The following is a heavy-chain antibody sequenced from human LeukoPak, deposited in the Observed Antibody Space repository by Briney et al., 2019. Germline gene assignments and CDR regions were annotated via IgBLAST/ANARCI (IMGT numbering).Heavy chain of an antibody. D-gene: IGHD3-10*01. CDR2: IYYSGST. CDR1: GGSISSGGYY. Sequence: SQTLSLTCTVSGGSISSGGYYWSWIRQHPGKGLEWIVYIYYSGSTYYNPSLKSRVTISVDTSKNQFSLKLSSVTAADTAVYYCARRQGHSADDAFDIWGQGTMVTVSS. J-gene: IGHJ3*02. CDR3: ARRQGHSADDAFDI. V-gene: IGHV4-31*03.